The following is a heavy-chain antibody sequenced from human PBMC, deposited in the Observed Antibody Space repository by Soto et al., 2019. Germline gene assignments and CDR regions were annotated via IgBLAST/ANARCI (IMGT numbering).Heavy chain of an antibody. D-gene: IGHD3-10*01. CDR1: GFTFSRNA. J-gene: IGHJ4*02. Sequence: EQLVESGGGLVQPGGSLRISCLASGFTFSRNAMSWVRQAPGKGLEWVSAISASGGTTYSADSVKGRFAVSRDNSNNTLYLQMDSLSAEDTAVYYCAKQRADFGSGSDTFYLDNWGQGSLVTVSS. V-gene: IGHV3-23*04. CDR2: ISASGGTT. CDR3: AKQRADFGSGSDTFYLDN.